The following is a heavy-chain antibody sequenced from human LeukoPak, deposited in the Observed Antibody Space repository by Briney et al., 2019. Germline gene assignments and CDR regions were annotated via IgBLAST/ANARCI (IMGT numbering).Heavy chain of an antibody. Sequence: PSQTLSLTCTVSGGSISSGDYYWSWIRQPPGKGLEWLGSIYHSGSTFYNPSLKSRVTISVDRSKNQFSLRLSSVTAADTAVYYCASRRGTTVTTYFDYWGQGTLVTVSS. CDR1: GGSISSGDYY. J-gene: IGHJ4*02. CDR3: ASRRGTTVTTYFDY. D-gene: IGHD4-17*01. V-gene: IGHV4-30-2*01. CDR2: IYHSGST.